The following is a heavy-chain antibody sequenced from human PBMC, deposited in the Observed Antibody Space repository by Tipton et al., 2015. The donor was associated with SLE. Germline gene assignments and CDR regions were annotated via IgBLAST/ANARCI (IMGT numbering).Heavy chain of an antibody. CDR1: GGSVTSSPYY. D-gene: IGHD3-22*01. Sequence: LRLSCTVSGGSVTSSPYYWSWIRQPPGKGLEWIGSIYNSGSTYYNPSLKSRATISVDTSKNQFSLKLSSVTAADTAVFYCARGGSTYYYDSSGYYSLDYWGQGTLVTVSS. V-gene: IGHV4-39*07. CDR2: IYNSGST. J-gene: IGHJ4*02. CDR3: ARGGSTYYYDSSGYYSLDY.